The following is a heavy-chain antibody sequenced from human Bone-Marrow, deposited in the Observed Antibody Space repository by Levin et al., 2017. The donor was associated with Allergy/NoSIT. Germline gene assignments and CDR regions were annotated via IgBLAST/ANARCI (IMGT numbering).Heavy chain of an antibody. CDR3: ARVIVGQIPWGMDV. V-gene: IGHV1-46*01. CDR1: GYTFTNYH. J-gene: IGHJ6*02. D-gene: IGHD2-15*01. Sequence: ASVKVSCKASGYTFTNYHMHWVRQAPGQGLEWMGMITPSSGNTRNAQKFQGRVTMTRDTSTSTVYMELSSLRSEDTAVYYCARVIVGQIPWGMDVWGQGTTVTVSS. CDR2: ITPSSGNT.